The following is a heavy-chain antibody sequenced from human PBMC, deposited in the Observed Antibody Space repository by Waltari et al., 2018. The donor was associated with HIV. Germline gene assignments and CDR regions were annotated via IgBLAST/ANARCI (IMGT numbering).Heavy chain of an antibody. CDR3: ARSGRTGDY. J-gene: IGHJ4*02. V-gene: IGHV3-7*01. CDR2: IKLDGSER. D-gene: IGHD2-8*02. Sequence: EVQLVQSGGILVQPGGSLRLSCVASGFTFSNYWLTWFRQAPGKWLDWVANIKLDGSERYYVDSVKGRFTVSRDNVYNSLYLQMNSLRLDDTAVYYCARSGRTGDYWGQGTLVTVSS. CDR1: GFTFSNYW.